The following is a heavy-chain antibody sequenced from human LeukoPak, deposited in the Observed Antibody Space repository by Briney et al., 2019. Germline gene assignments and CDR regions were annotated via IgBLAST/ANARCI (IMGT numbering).Heavy chain of an antibody. CDR1: GYTFTSYD. Sequence: GASVKVSCKASGYTFTSYDINWVRQATGQGLEWMGWMSPNSGNTGYAQKFQGRVTITRNTSISTAYMELSSLRSEDTAVYYCARGRNYGDYYYYYMDVWGKGTTVTVSS. CDR2: MSPNSGNT. D-gene: IGHD4-17*01. V-gene: IGHV1-8*03. CDR3: ARGRNYGDYYYYYMDV. J-gene: IGHJ6*03.